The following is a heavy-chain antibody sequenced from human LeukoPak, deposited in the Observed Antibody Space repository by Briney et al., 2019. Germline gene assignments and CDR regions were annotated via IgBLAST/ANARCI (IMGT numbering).Heavy chain of an antibody. V-gene: IGHV3-21*01. J-gene: IGHJ5*02. CDR3: ARESGYTFGGVIVISWFDP. CDR1: GFTFSSYS. Sequence: GGSLRLSCAASGFTFSSYSMNWVRQAPGKGLEWVSSISSSSSYIYYADSVKGRFTISRDNAKNSLYLQMKSLRAEDTAVYYCARESGYTFGGVIVISWFDPWGQGTLVTVSS. D-gene: IGHD3-16*02. CDR2: ISSSSSYI.